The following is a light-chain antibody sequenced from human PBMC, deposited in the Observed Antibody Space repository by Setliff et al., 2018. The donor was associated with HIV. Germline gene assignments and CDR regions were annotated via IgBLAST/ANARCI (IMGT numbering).Light chain of an antibody. CDR2: EVS. V-gene: IGLV2-14*01. CDR3: SSYTSSSPLYV. Sequence: QSVLTQPASVSGSPGQSITISCTGTSSDVGGYNYVSWYQQHPGKAPKLMIYEVSNRPSRVSDRFSGSKSGNTASLTISGLQTEDEADYFCSSYTSSSPLYVFGTGTKVTVL. CDR1: SSDVGGYNY. J-gene: IGLJ1*01.